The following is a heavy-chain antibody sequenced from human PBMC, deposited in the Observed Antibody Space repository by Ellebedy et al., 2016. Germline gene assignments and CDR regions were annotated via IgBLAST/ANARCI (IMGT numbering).Heavy chain of an antibody. CDR2: SYWTDDK. V-gene: IGHV2-5*04. CDR1: GFSLNPLGVR. CDR3: VAATFGDYQTFDY. D-gene: IGHD4-17*01. J-gene: IGHJ4*02. Sequence: SGPTLLKPTQTLTLTCTFAGFSLNPLGVRVGWVRQPRVKALEWLAVSYWTDDKRYRPSLRKRLNLARDTSGSQVTLTITDMDPVDTGTYYCVAATFGDYQTFDYWGLGTLVAVTS.